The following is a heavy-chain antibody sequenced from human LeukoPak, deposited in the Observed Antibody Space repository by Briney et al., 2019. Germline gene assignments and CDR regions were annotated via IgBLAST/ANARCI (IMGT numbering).Heavy chain of an antibody. V-gene: IGHV1-69*13. CDR1: GGTFSSYA. J-gene: IGHJ3*02. D-gene: IGHD5-18*01. CDR2: IIPIFGTA. CDR3: AREWALGYSFDAFDI. Sequence: ASVKVSCKASGGTFSSYAISWVRQAPGQGLEWMGGIIPIFGTANYAQKFQGRVTITADESTSTAYMELSSLRSEDTAVYYCAREWALGYSFDAFDIWGQGTMVTVSS.